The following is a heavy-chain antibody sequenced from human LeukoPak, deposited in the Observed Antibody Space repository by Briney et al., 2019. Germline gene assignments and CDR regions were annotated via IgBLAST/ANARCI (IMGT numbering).Heavy chain of an antibody. CDR2: IRSKTNSYAT. J-gene: IGHJ6*03. D-gene: IGHD2-2*01. CDR1: GFIFSGSA. CDR3: TRQGLYCSSTNCYFDHDYYYMDV. Sequence: PGGSLKLSCAASGFIFSGSAMHWVRQASGKGLEWVGHIRSKTNSYATEYAASVKVRFTISRDDSKNTAYLQMNSLKTEDTALYYCTRQGLYCSSTNCYFDHDYYYMDVWGKGTTVTVSS. V-gene: IGHV3-73*01.